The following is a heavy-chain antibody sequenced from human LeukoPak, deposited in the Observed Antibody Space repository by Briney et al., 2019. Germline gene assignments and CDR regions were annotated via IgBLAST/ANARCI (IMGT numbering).Heavy chain of an antibody. D-gene: IGHD2-15*01. V-gene: IGHV3-15*01. CDR2: IKSKTDGGTT. Sequence: PGGSLRLSCAASGFTFSNAWMSWVRQAPGKGLEWVGRIKSKTDGGTTDYAAPVKGRFTISRDNSKNTLYLQMNSLRAEDTAVYYCAKDRRYCSGGSCRIFDYWGQGTLVTVSS. CDR3: AKDRRYCSGGSCRIFDY. J-gene: IGHJ4*02. CDR1: GFTFSNAW.